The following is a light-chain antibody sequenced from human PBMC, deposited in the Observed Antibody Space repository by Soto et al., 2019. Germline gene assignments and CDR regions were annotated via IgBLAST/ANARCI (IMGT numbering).Light chain of an antibody. CDR1: QSINGW. J-gene: IGKJ5*01. V-gene: IGKV1-39*01. Sequence: DIQLTQSPSTLSASVGDRVTITCRASQSINGWLAWYQQKPGKAPKLLIFAASSLQSGVPSRFSGSGSGTHFTLTINSLQPEDFATYYCQQNYSPPPVTFGQGTRLEIK. CDR2: AAS. CDR3: QQNYSPPPVT.